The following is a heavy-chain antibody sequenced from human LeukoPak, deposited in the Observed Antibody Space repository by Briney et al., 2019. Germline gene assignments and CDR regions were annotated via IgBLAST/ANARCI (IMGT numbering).Heavy chain of an antibody. V-gene: IGHV3-21*01. CDR2: ISSSSSYI. CDR3: AREAIAVAGTRFAFDI. CDR1: GFTFSSYS. Sequence: PGGSLRLSCAASGFTFSSYSMNWVRQAPGKGLEWVSSISSSSSYIYYADSVKGRFTISRDNAKNSLYLQMNSLRAEDTAVYYCAREAIAVAGTRFAFDIWGQGTMVTVSS. D-gene: IGHD6-19*01. J-gene: IGHJ3*02.